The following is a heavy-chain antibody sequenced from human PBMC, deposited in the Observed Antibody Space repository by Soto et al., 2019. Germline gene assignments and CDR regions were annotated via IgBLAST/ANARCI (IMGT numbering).Heavy chain of an antibody. Sequence: EVQLLESGGGLVQPGGSLRLSCAASGFTFSSYPMNWVRQAPGKGLEWVSVVGINAATTSYADSVKGRFTISRDNSKNAVYLQMSSLRVDDTALYYCARGWTDADLWGQGTMVTVSS. CDR1: GFTFSSYP. CDR3: ARGWTDADL. J-gene: IGHJ3*01. V-gene: IGHV3-23*01. D-gene: IGHD2-15*01. CDR2: VGINAATT.